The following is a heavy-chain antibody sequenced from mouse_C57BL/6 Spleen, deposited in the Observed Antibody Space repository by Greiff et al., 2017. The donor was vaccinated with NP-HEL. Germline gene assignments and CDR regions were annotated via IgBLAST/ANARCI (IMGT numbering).Heavy chain of an antibody. J-gene: IGHJ4*01. D-gene: IGHD2-3*01. CDR1: GYSFTGYY. CDR2: INPSTGGT. V-gene: IGHV1-42*01. Sequence: VQLQQSGPELVKPGASVKISCTASGYSFTGYYMNWVKQSPEKSLEWIGEINPSTGGTTYNQKFKAKATLTVDKSSSTAYMQLKSLTSEDSAVYYCARDGYYDGDYWGQGTSVTVSS. CDR3: ARDGYYDGDY.